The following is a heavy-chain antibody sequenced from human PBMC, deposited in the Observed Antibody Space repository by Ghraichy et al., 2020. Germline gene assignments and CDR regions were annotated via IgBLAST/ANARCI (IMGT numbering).Heavy chain of an antibody. J-gene: IGHJ4*02. CDR3: ARAGGTYFDY. CDR2: INYSGRT. CDR1: GGSVSSGSYY. D-gene: IGHD6-13*01. V-gene: IGHV4-61*01. Sequence: SETLSLTCTVSGGSVSSGSYYWSWIRQPPGKGLEWIGYINYSGRTNYNPSLKSRDTISVDTSKNQFSLKLRSVTAADTAVYYCARAGGTYFDYWGQGTLVTVSS.